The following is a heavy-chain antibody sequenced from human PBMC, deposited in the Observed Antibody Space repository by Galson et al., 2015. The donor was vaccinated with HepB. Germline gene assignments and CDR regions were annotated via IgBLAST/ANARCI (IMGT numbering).Heavy chain of an antibody. CDR2: INNGGGS. CDR1: GFTFSTHT. V-gene: IGHV3-23*01. Sequence: SLRLSCAASGFTFSTHTMSWVRQAPGKGLEWVSAINNGGGSSYMDSVKGRFTISRDNSKNTLYLQMNSLRAEDTAVYHCAKDIYFRMDVWGQGTTVTVSS. CDR3: AKDIYFRMDV. J-gene: IGHJ6*02.